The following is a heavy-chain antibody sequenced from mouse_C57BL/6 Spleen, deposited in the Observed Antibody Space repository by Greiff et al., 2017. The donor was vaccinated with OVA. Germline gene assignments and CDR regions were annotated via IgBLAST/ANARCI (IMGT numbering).Heavy chain of an antibody. CDR3: ARYITTGPSY. V-gene: IGHV1-64*01. CDR2: IHPNSGST. Sequence: QVQLQQPGAELVKPGASVKLSCKASGYTFTSYWMHWVKQRPGQGLEWIGMIHPNSGSTNYNEKFKSKATLTVDKSSSTAYLQLSRLTSEDSAVYYCARYITTGPSYWGQGTTLTVSS. CDR1: GYTFTSYW. D-gene: IGHD1-1*01. J-gene: IGHJ2*01.